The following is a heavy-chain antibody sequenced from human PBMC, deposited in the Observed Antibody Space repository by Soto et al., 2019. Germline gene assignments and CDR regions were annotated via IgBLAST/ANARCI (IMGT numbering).Heavy chain of an antibody. J-gene: IGHJ4*02. CDR3: ARSLRQGDL. D-gene: IGHD2-21*01. CDR1: GYIFIHYY. V-gene: IGHV1-46*01. Sequence: QVQLVQSGAEVKKPGASVKVSCKASGYIFIHYYIHWVRQAPGQGLEWMAIINPNGGHKKYAKKLQGRVNVTSDTSTSTVSMELNILGSKKTSLSFSARSLRQGDLWGQGALVTVSS. CDR2: INPNGGHK.